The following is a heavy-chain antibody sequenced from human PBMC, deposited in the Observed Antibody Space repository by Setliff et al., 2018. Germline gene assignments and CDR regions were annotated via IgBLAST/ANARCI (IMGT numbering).Heavy chain of an antibody. J-gene: IGHJ4*02. Sequence: PGGSLRLSCAASGFTFSSYGMHWVRQAPGKGLEWVAFIRYDGSNKYYADSVKGRFTISRDNSKNTLYLQVNSLKTEDTAVYYCTTFSGWAYWGQGTLVTVSS. CDR2: IRYDGSNK. V-gene: IGHV3-30*02. D-gene: IGHD6-19*01. CDR1: GFTFSSYG. CDR3: TTFSGWAY.